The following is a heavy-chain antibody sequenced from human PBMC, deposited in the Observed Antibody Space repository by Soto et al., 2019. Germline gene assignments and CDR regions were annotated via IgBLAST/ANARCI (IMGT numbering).Heavy chain of an antibody. D-gene: IGHD3-10*01. CDR1: GYAFTGYC. CDR2: INPNSGGT. V-gene: IGHV1-2*04. CDR3: ARARLAAPTPRLNVYYATGSLLHGMDV. Sequence: SVKVSCKASGYAFTGYCMHWVRQAPGQGLEWMGWINPNSGGTNYAQKFQGWVTMTRDTSISTAYMELSRLRSDDTAVYYCARARLAAPTPRLNVYYATGSLLHGMDVQGQGTRVTVSS. J-gene: IGHJ6*01.